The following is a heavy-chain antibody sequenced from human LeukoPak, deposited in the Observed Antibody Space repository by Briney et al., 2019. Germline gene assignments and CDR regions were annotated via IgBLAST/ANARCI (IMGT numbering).Heavy chain of an antibody. V-gene: IGHV3-74*01. CDR1: GFTFSVYW. Sequence: GGSLRLSCAASGFTFSVYWMHWVRQAPGKGLEWVSRIRSDGSSTTYADYVQGRFTISRDNAKNTLFLQMNSLRAEDTAVYYCARDKYGGNSNAFDIWGQGTLVTVSS. CDR2: IRSDGSST. D-gene: IGHD4-23*01. J-gene: IGHJ3*02. CDR3: ARDKYGGNSNAFDI.